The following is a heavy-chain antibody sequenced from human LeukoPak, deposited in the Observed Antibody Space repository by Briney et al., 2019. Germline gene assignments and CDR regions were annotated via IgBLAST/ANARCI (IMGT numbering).Heavy chain of an antibody. V-gene: IGHV3-33*01. D-gene: IGHD6-13*01. J-gene: IGHJ4*02. CDR3: ARGSSSSWYGGIDY. CDR2: IWYDGSNK. CDR1: GFTFSSYG. Sequence: GGSLRLSCAASGFTFSSYGMHWVRQAPGKGLEWVAVIWYDGSNKYYADSVKGRFTISRDNSKNTLYLQMNSLRAEDTAVYYCARGSSSSWYGGIDYWGQGTLVTVSS.